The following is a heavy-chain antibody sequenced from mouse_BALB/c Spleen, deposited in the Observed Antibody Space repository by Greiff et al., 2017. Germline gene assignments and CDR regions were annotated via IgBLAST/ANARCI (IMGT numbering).Heavy chain of an antibody. D-gene: IGHD2-14*01. CDR2: ISYSGST. CDR1: GYSITSDYA. CDR3: ARRNRYDGYYYAMDY. Sequence: EVQLQQSGPGLVKPSQSLSLTCTVTGYSITSDYAWNWIRQFPGNKLEWMGYISYSGSTSYNPSLKSRISITRDTSKNQFFLQLNSVTTEDTATYYCARRNRYDGYYYAMDYWGQGTSVTVSS. V-gene: IGHV3-2*02. J-gene: IGHJ4*01.